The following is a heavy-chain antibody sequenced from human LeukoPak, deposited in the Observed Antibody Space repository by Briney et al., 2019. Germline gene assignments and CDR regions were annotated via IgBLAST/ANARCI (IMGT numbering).Heavy chain of an antibody. CDR2: ISGSGANT. J-gene: IGHJ3*01. CDR1: GFTLSTYY. D-gene: IGHD3-10*01. Sequence: GGSLRLSCVASGFTLSTYYLTWVRQTPGEGLAWISSISGSGANTYYADSVKGRFTISRDNSKNTLYLQMNSLRTEDTAMYYCSKNPGSTSYGSIAVWGQGTMVTVSS. V-gene: IGHV3-23*01. CDR3: SKNPGSTSYGSIAV.